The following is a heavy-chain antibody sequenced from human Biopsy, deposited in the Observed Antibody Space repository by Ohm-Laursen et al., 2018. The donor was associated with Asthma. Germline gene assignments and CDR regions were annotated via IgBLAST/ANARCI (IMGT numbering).Heavy chain of an antibody. J-gene: IGHJ6*02. CDR1: GYTFNSAG. CDR2: ISVYNGNT. Sequence: ASVKVSCKTSGYTFNSAGITWVRQAPGQGLEWMGWISVYNGNTKVAQKLQDRVTMTTNTSTSTAYMELRSLRSDDTAVYFCASAVDYSHYYGIDVWGQGTTVTVS. D-gene: IGHD3-10*01. CDR3: ASAVDYSHYYGIDV. V-gene: IGHV1-18*01.